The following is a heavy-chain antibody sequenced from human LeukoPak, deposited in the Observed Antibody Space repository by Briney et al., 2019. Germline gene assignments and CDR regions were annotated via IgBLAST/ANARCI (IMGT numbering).Heavy chain of an antibody. CDR2: IYYSGST. V-gene: IGHV4-31*03. J-gene: IGHJ6*02. CDR1: GGSISSGGYY. Sequence: SETLSLTCTVSGGSISSGGYYWSWIRQHPGKGLEWIGYIYYSGSTYYNPSLKSRVTISVDTSKNQFSLKLSSVTAADTAVYYCARVRTDHYYYGMDVWGQGTTVTVSS. D-gene: IGHD1-1*01. CDR3: ARVRTDHYYYGMDV.